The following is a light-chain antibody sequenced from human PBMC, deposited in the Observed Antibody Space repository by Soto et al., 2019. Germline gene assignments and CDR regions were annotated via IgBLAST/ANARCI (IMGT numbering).Light chain of an antibody. CDR2: AIS. J-gene: IGKJ1*01. CDR3: LQDNNYPWT. CDR1: QAIRND. Sequence: AIQMTQSPSSLSASVGDRVTMTCRASQAIRNDLGWYQQKPGKAPRHLIYAISTLHTGVPSRFSGSGSGTDXTLTIXXXXXEDXXTYYCLQDNNYPWTFGXGXRVEIK. V-gene: IGKV1-6*01.